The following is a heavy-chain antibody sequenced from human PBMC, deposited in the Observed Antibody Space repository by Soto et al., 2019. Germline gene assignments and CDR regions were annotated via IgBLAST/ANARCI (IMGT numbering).Heavy chain of an antibody. D-gene: IGHD3-10*02. CDR1: GFTFSSYG. J-gene: IGHJ3*02. Sequence: VQLVESGGGVVQPGRSLRLSCAASGFTFSSYGIHWVRQAPGKGLEWVAVISYDGSNKYYADSVKGRFTISRDNSKNTLYLQMNSLRAEDTAVYYCVADYVATDTFDIWGQGTMVTVSS. V-gene: IGHV3-30*03. CDR2: ISYDGSNK. CDR3: VADYVATDTFDI.